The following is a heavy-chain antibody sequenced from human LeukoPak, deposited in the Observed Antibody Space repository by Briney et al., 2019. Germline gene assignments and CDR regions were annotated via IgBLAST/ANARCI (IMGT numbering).Heavy chain of an antibody. J-gene: IGHJ4*02. V-gene: IGHV1-46*01. CDR2: INPSGGST. CDR3: ARTRSGWNYFDY. D-gene: IGHD6-19*01. CDR1: GYTFASYY. Sequence: GASVKVSCKASGYTFASYYMHWVRQAPGQGLEWMGIINPSGGSTSYAQKFQGRVTMTRDTSTSTVYMELSSLRSEDTAVYYCARTRSGWNYFDYWGQGTLVTVSS.